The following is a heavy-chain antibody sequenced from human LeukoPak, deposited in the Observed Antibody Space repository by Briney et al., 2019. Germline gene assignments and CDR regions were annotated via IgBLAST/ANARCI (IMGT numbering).Heavy chain of an antibody. J-gene: IGHJ4*02. CDR2: IYHSGST. CDR3: ARSTVTTSYFDY. D-gene: IGHD4-17*01. CDR1: GYSISSGYY. Sequence: SETLSLTCTVSGYSISSGYYWGWIRQPPGKGLEWIGSIYHSGSTYYNPSLKSRLTISADTSKNQFSLRLSSVTAADTAVYYCARSTVTTSYFDYWGQGTLVTVSS. V-gene: IGHV4-38-2*02.